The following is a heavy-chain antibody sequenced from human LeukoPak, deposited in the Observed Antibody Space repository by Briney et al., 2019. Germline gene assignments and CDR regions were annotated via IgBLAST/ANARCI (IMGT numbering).Heavy chain of an antibody. CDR3: AKAPEPLDPGIAVAGEYFQH. Sequence: GGSLRLSCAASGFTFDDYAMHWVRQAPGKGLEWVSGISWNSGSIGYADSVKGRFTISRDNAKNSLYLQMNSLRAEDTALYYCAKAPEPLDPGIAVAGEYFQHWGQGTLVTVSS. J-gene: IGHJ1*01. D-gene: IGHD6-19*01. CDR1: GFTFDDYA. CDR2: ISWNSGSI. V-gene: IGHV3-9*01.